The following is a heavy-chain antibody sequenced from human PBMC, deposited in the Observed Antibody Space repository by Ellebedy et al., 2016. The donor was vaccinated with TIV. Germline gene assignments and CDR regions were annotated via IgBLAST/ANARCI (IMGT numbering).Heavy chain of an antibody. CDR3: ARDRPSSSLRSGYVED. J-gene: IGHJ4*02. D-gene: IGHD6-6*01. CDR2: IIPIFGTA. Sequence: SVKVSCXASGYTFTSYGISWVRQAPGQGLEWMGGIIPIFGTANYAQKFQGRVTITADESTSTAYMELSSLRSEDTAVYYCARDRPSSSLRSGYVEDWGQGTLVTVSS. V-gene: IGHV1-69*13. CDR1: GYTFTSYG.